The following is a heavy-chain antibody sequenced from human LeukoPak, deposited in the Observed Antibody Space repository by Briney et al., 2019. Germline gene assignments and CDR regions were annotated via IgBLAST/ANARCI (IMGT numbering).Heavy chain of an antibody. V-gene: IGHV1-2*02. Sequence: ASVKVSCKASGYTFNAYYIYWVRQASGQGLEWVGWINPDSGDSKYAQKFQGRVTLTKDTSISTAYMELTRLTSDDTAVYYCARRSCDIPSCYTWFAPWGQGTPVTVSS. J-gene: IGHJ5*02. D-gene: IGHD2-2*01. CDR1: GYTFNAYY. CDR3: ARRSCDIPSCYTWFAP. CDR2: INPDSGDS.